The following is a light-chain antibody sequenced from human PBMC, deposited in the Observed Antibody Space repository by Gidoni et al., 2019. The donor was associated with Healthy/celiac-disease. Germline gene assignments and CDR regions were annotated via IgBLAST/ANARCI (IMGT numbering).Light chain of an antibody. CDR1: QSVLYSSNNKNY. V-gene: IGKV4-1*01. CDR3: QQYYSTPPT. J-gene: IGKJ4*01. Sequence: IVITQSPASLAVSLGERATINCKSSQSVLYSSNNKNYLAWYQQKPGQPPKLLIYWASTRESGVPDRFSGSGSGTDFTLTISSLQAEDVAVYYCQQYYSTPPTFGGGTKVEIK. CDR2: WAS.